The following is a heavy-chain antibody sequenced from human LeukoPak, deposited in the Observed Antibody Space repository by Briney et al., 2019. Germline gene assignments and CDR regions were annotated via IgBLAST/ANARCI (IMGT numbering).Heavy chain of an antibody. D-gene: IGHD2-2*01. J-gene: IGHJ3*02. Sequence: PGGSLRLSCAASGFTFSSHGMNWVRQAPGKGLEWVSGISPSGGITYYTDSVKGRFTISRDNSKNTLYLQMNSLRAEDTAVYYCARPNPADVFGAFDIWGQGTMVTVSS. CDR3: ARPNPADVFGAFDI. V-gene: IGHV3-23*01. CDR1: GFTFSSHG. CDR2: ISPSGGIT.